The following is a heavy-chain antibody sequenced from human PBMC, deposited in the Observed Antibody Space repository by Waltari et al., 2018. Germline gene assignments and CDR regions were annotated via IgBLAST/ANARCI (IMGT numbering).Heavy chain of an antibody. CDR3: ARAFPRVGAPRMRWFDP. D-gene: IGHD1-26*01. CDR1: GGTFSSYA. CDR2: IIPIFGTA. J-gene: IGHJ5*02. V-gene: IGHV1-69*05. Sequence: QVQLVQSGAEVKKPGASAKLSCKASGGTFSSYAISWVRQAPGQGLEWMGGIIPIFGTANYAQKFQGRVTITTDESTSTAYMELSSLRSEDTAVYYCARAFPRVGAPRMRWFDPWGQGTLATVSS.